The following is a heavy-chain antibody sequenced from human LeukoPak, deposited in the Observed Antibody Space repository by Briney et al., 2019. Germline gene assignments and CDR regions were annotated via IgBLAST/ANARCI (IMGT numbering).Heavy chain of an antibody. CDR2: IYHTGNT. CDR3: ARGNYGSGSYYVVDFDY. J-gene: IGHJ4*02. CDR1: NDAIRNYY. V-gene: IGHV4-59*01. D-gene: IGHD3-10*01. Sequence: SETLSLTCSVSNDAIRNYYWSWIRRPPGKALEWIGYIYHTGNTNYNPSLKSRLTMSIDTSKNQFSLNLNSVTAADTAVYYCARGNYGSGSYYVVDFDYWGQGTLVTVSS.